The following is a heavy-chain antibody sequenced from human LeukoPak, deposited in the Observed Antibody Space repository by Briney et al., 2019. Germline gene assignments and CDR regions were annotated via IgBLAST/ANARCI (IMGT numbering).Heavy chain of an antibody. CDR1: GFTFSDYY. CDR2: ISSSGSTI. J-gene: IGHJ4*02. Sequence: GGSLRLSCAASGFTFSDYYMSWIRQAPGKGLEWVSYISSSGSTIYYADSVKGRFTISRDNAENSLYLQMNSLRAEDTAVYYCARVRGYSSSWFDYWGQGTLVTVSS. D-gene: IGHD6-13*01. CDR3: ARVRGYSSSWFDY. V-gene: IGHV3-11*04.